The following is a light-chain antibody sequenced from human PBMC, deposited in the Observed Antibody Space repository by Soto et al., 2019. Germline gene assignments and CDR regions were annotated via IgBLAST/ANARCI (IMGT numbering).Light chain of an antibody. J-gene: IGKJ4*01. Sequence: DIQVTQSPSSVSASVGDRVTITCRASQGLVSWLAWYQQKPGKAPKLLIYAASSFQSGVPSRFSGSGSGTDFTLTISRPQPEDFATYYCQQTSSFPLTFGGGTKVELK. CDR3: QQTSSFPLT. V-gene: IGKV1-12*01. CDR2: AAS. CDR1: QGLVSW.